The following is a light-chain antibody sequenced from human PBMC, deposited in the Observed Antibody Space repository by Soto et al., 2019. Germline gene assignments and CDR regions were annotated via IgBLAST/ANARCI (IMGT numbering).Light chain of an antibody. V-gene: IGKV1-5*03. J-gene: IGKJ1*01. CDR1: QSINNY. CDR3: QQYESFPRT. Sequence: DIQMTQSPSTLSASVGDRVTITCRASQSINNYLAWYQQKPGKAPKLLIYKASTLESGVPSRFSGTGSGTEFPLSISSLEPDDFETYYCQQYESFPRTFGQGTKVDIK. CDR2: KAS.